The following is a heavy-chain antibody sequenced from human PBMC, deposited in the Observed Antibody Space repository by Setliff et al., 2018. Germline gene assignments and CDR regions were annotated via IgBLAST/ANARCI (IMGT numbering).Heavy chain of an antibody. V-gene: IGHV4-34*01. Sequence: PSETLSLTCAVYGGSFSGYYWSWIRQPPGKGLEWIGEINHSGSTNYNPSLKSRVTISVDTSKNQFSLKLCSVTAADTAVYYCARRYNFWSGYLDYWGQGTLVTVSS. J-gene: IGHJ4*02. D-gene: IGHD3-3*01. CDR2: INHSGST. CDR3: ARRYNFWSGYLDY. CDR1: GGSFSGYY.